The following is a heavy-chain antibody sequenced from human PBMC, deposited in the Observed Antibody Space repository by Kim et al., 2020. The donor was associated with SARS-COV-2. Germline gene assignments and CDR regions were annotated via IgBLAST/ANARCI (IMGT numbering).Heavy chain of an antibody. Sequence: DAVKRRLTISNDNSKNTLYLQMNSLRAEDTAVYYCAKDPYYDFWSGYYFDYWGQGTLVTVSS. D-gene: IGHD3-3*01. CDR3: AKDPYYDFWSGYYFDY. J-gene: IGHJ4*02. V-gene: IGHV3-23*01.